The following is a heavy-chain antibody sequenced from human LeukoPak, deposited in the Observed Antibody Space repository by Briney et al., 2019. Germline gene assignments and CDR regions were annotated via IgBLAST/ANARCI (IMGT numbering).Heavy chain of an antibody. CDR1: GFTFSSYA. Sequence: HPGGSLSFSSAASGFTFSSYAMNRVRPGPGQGLERGSAIIGSGGSKYYADSVKGRFTISRDTSKNTLYLQMNSPRAEDTAHYYSAKVRVVTYCFDYWGQGTLVTVSS. V-gene: IGHV3-23*01. J-gene: IGHJ4*02. CDR3: AKVRVVTYCFDY. D-gene: IGHD4-23*01. CDR2: IIGSGGSK.